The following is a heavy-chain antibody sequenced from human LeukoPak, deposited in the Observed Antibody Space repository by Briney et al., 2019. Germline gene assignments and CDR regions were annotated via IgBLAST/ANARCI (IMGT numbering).Heavy chain of an antibody. V-gene: IGHV3-53*01. CDR2: IYTGGRT. Sequence: GGSLRLSCTDSDLPVSRNYMAWVRQAPGKGRECVSVIYTGGRTFYADSVRGRLTISRDISKNTVSLQMNSLKAEDTAVYFCARVEMATSSLDLWGQGALVIVSS. D-gene: IGHD5-24*01. CDR1: DLPVSRNY. CDR3: ARVEMATSSLDL. J-gene: IGHJ5*02.